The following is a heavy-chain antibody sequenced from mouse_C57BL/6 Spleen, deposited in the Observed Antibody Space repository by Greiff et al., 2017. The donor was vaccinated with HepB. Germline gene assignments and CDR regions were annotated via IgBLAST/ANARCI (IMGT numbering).Heavy chain of an antibody. V-gene: IGHV1-20*01. D-gene: IGHD2-3*01. CDR3: ARSSDGYYGGFAY. Sequence: EVMLVESGPELVKPGDSVKISCKASGYSFTGYFMNWVMQSHGKSLEWIGRINPYNGDTFYNQKFKGKATLTVDKSSSTAHMELRSLTSEDSAVYYCARSSDGYYGGFAYWGQGTLVTVSA. CDR1: GYSFTGYF. CDR2: INPYNGDT. J-gene: IGHJ3*01.